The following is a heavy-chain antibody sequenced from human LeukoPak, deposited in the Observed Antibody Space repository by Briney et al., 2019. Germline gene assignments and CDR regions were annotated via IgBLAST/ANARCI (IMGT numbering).Heavy chain of an antibody. CDR2: ISAYNGNT. D-gene: IGHD3-9*01. CDR1: GYTFTSYG. Sequence: ASVKVSCKASGYTFTSYGISWVRQAPGQGLEWMGWISAYNGNTNYAQKLQGRVTMTTDTSTSTAYMVLRSLRSDDTAVYYCARDNHYDILTGSPGPNNWFDPWGQGTLVTVSS. J-gene: IGHJ5*02. V-gene: IGHV1-18*01. CDR3: ARDNHYDILTGSPGPNNWFDP.